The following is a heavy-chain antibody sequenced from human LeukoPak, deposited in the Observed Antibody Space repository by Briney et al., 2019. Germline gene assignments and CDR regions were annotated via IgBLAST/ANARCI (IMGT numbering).Heavy chain of an antibody. CDR2: ISSSSSYI. V-gene: IGHV3-21*01. Sequence: GGSLRLSCAVSGFTFSSYSMNWVRQAPGKGLEWVSSISSSSSYIYYADSVKGRFTISRDNAKNSLYLQMNSLRAEDTAVYYCAREGTYCSSTSCYWLDYWGQGTLVTVSS. D-gene: IGHD2-2*01. CDR1: GFTFSSYS. CDR3: AREGTYCSSTSCYWLDY. J-gene: IGHJ4*02.